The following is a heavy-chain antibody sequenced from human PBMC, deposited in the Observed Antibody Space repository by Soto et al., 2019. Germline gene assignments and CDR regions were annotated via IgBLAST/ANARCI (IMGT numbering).Heavy chain of an antibody. J-gene: IGHJ6*02. D-gene: IGHD2-21*02. Sequence: VASVKVSCKASGGTFSSYAISWVRQAPGQGLEWMGGIIPIFGTANYAQKFQGRVTITADESTSTAYMELSSLRSEDTAVYYCASQENIVVVTAIPGGMDVWGQGTTVTAP. CDR3: ASQENIVVVTAIPGGMDV. CDR2: IIPIFGTA. CDR1: GGTFSSYA. V-gene: IGHV1-69*13.